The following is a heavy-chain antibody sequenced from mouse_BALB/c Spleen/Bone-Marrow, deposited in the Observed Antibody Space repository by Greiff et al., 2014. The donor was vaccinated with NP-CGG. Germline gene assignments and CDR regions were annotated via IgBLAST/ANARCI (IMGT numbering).Heavy chain of an antibody. V-gene: IGHV1S41*01. Sequence: DLVKPGASVKLSCKASGYTFTSYWINWIKQRPGQGLEWIGRIPPGSGTTYYNEMFKGKATLTVDTSSTTAYIQLSILSSEDSAVYFCARGSYYYGSSSPWFAYWGQGSLVTDFA. J-gene: IGHJ3*01. D-gene: IGHD1-1*01. CDR2: IPPGSGTT. CDR3: ARGSYYYGSSSPWFAY. CDR1: GYTFTSYW.